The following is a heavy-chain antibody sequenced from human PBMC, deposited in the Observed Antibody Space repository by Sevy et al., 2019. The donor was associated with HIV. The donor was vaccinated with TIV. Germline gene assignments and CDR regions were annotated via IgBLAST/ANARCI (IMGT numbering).Heavy chain of an antibody. CDR3: ARDRATAGYYYDPQGFDY. D-gene: IGHD3-22*01. CDR1: GFTVSSND. CDR2: IYSGGTT. Sequence: GGSLRLSCAASGFTVSSNDMNWVRQAPGKGLEWVSAIYSGGTTYYSDTVKGRFAISRDNSKNTMYLQMNSMRGDDTAVYYCARDRATAGYYYDPQGFDYWGQGTLVTVSS. J-gene: IGHJ4*02. V-gene: IGHV3-53*01.